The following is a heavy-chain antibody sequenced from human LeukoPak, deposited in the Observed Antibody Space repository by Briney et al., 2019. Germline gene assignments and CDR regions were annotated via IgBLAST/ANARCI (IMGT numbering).Heavy chain of an antibody. CDR2: ISSSGCTI. J-gene: IGHJ6*02. CDR1: GFTFSSYE. CDR3: ARAVLYYYYGMDV. V-gene: IGHV3-48*03. Sequence: PGGSLRLSCAASGFTFSSYEMNWVRQAPGKGMEWVSYISSSGCTIYYADSVKGRFTISRDNAKNSLYLQMNSLRAEDTAVYYCARAVLYYYYGMDVWGQGTTVTVSS.